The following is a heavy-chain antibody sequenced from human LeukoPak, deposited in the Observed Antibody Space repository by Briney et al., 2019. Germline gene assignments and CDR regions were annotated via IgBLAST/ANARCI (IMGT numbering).Heavy chain of an antibody. CDR3: AKGTLYDILTPLDY. CDR2: ISWNSGSI. D-gene: IGHD3-9*01. J-gene: IGHJ4*02. V-gene: IGHV3-9*01. Sequence: PGGSLRLSCAASGFTFDDYAMHWVRQAPGKGLEWVSGISWNSGSIGYADSVKGRFTISRDNAKNSLYLQMNSLRAEDTALYYCAKGTLYDILTPLDYWGQGTLVTVSS. CDR1: GFTFDDYA.